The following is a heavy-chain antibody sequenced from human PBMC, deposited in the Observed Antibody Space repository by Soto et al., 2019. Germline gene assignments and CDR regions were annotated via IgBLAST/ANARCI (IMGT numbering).Heavy chain of an antibody. CDR1: GFTFSSYG. D-gene: IGHD3-10*01. CDR2: IWYDGSNK. Sequence: GGSLRLSCAASGFTFSSYGMHWVRQAPGKGLEWVAVIWYDGSNKYYADSVKGRFTISRDNSKNTLYLQMNSLRAEDTAVYYCARDRLVRGNYYYYYGMDVWGQGTTVTVSS. V-gene: IGHV3-33*01. CDR3: ARDRLVRGNYYYYYGMDV. J-gene: IGHJ6*02.